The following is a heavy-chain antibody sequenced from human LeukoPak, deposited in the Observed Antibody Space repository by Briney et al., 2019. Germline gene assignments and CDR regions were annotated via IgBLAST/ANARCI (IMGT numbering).Heavy chain of an antibody. J-gene: IGHJ6*03. V-gene: IGHV4-59*11. CDR2: ISNSGST. CDR1: GGSISSHY. D-gene: IGHD2-15*01. Sequence: SETLSLTCTVSGGSISSHYWTWIRQSPVKGLEWIGDISNSGSTSYNPSLKSRVTISIDTSKNQFSLKLSSVIAADTAVYYCGRDALVGYFSYYYMDVWGKGTTVTVSS. CDR3: GRDALVGYFSYYYMDV.